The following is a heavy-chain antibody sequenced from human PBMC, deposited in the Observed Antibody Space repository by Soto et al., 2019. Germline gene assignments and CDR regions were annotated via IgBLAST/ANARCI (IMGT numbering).Heavy chain of an antibody. V-gene: IGHV3-30*18. J-gene: IGHJ6*02. CDR3: AKGLELGCHYHYGMDV. Sequence: QVQLVESGGGVVQPGMSLRLSCAASGFTFSTYGMHWVRQAPGKGLEWLAFISYDGTNIYYVDSVKGRFTSSSDNFKNTMYLHMTGLRAADTAVYYSAKGLELGCHYHYGMDVCGQGTTVTGSS. CDR2: ISYDGTNI. D-gene: IGHD1-7*01. CDR1: GFTFSTYG.